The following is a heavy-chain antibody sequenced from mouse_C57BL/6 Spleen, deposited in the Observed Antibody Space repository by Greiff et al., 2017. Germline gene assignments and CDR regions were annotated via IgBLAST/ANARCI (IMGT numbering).Heavy chain of an antibody. V-gene: IGHV10-1*01. Sequence: EVHLVESGGGLVQPKGSLKLSCAASGFSFNTYAMNWVRQAPGKGLEWVARIRSKSNNYATYYADSVKDRFTISRDDSESMLYLQMNNLKTEDTAMYYCVSSFITTNAMDYWGQGTSVTVSS. CDR3: VSSFITTNAMDY. J-gene: IGHJ4*01. CDR2: IRSKSNNYAT. CDR1: GFSFNTYA. D-gene: IGHD1-1*01.